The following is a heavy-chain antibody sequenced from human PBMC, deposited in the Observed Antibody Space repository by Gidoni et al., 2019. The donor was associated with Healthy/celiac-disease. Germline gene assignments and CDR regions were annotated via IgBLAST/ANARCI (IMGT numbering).Heavy chain of an antibody. CDR1: GFTFSSYG. CDR3: ARASRATYYYDSSGYPDLDY. CDR2: IWYDGSNK. Sequence: QVQLVESGGGVVQPGRSLRLSCAASGFTFSSYGMHWVRQAPGKGLEWVAVIWYDGSNKYYADSVKGRFTISRDNSKNTLYLQMNSLRAEDTAVYYCARASRATYYYDSSGYPDLDYWGQGTLVTVSS. D-gene: IGHD3-22*01. J-gene: IGHJ4*02. V-gene: IGHV3-33*01.